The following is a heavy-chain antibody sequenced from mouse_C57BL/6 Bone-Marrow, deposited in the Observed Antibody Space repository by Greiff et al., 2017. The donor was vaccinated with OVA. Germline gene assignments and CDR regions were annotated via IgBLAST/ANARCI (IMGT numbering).Heavy chain of an antibody. CDR3: ARSPYYYGSSPSYWYFDV. CDR1: GYTFTSYW. V-gene: IGHV1-55*01. Sequence: QVQLQQPGAELVKPGASVKMSCKASGYTFTSYWITWVKQRPGQGLEWIGDIYPGSGSTNYNEKFKSKATLTVDTSSSTAYMQLNSLTSEDSAVYYCARSPYYYGSSPSYWYFDVWGTGTTVTVSS. J-gene: IGHJ1*03. CDR2: IYPGSGST. D-gene: IGHD1-1*01.